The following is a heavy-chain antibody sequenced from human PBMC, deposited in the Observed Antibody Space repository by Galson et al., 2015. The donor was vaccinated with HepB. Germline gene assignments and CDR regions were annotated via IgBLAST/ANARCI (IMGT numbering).Heavy chain of an antibody. V-gene: IGHV3-21*01. CDR3: ARVIEDTAMVAIDY. J-gene: IGHJ4*02. CDR2: ISSSSSYI. CDR1: GFTFSSYS. Sequence: SLRLSCAASGFTFSSYSMNWVRQAPGKGLEWVSSISSSSSYIYYADSVKGRFTISRDNTKNTLYLQMNSLRAEDTAVYYCARVIEDTAMVAIDYWGQGTLVTVSS. D-gene: IGHD5-18*01.